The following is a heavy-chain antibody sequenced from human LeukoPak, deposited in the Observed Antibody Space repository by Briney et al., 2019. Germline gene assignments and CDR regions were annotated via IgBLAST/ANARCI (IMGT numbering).Heavy chain of an antibody. V-gene: IGHV1-46*01. CDR1: GYTFTSYY. CDR3: ARDQFYRPYRGEAISFDY. CDR2: INPSGGST. Sequence: ASVKVSCKASGYTFTSYYMHWVRQAPGQGLEWMGIINPSGGSTSYAQKFQGRVTMTTDTSTSTAYMDLRSLRSDDTAVYYCARDQFYRPYRGEAISFDYWGQGTLVTVSS. D-gene: IGHD3-10*01. J-gene: IGHJ4*02.